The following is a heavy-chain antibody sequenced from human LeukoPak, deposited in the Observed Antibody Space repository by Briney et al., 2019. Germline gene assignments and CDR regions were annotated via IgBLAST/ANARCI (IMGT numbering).Heavy chain of an antibody. J-gene: IGHJ6*02. V-gene: IGHV4-39*01. D-gene: IGHD3-10*01. CDR1: GSSISSGSYF. Sequence: NPSETLSLTCIVSGSSISSGSYFWGWIRQPPGKGLEWIGTIYYSGSTYYNPSLKNRVTISVDTSKNQFSLKLSSVTAADTAVYYCARRRAGDYAMDVWGQGTTVTVSS. CDR3: ARRRAGDYAMDV. CDR2: IYYSGST.